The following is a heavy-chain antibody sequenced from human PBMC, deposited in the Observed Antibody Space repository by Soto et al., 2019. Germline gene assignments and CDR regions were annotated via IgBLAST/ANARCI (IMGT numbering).Heavy chain of an antibody. CDR2: IKSKTDGGKT. Sequence: GGSLRLSCAASGFTFSNAWMNWVRQAPGKGLEWVGRIKSKTDGGKTVYAAPVKGRFTISRNDSNNTLYLQMSSMKTDDTAVYYWTTYGDTAMVTEYYFDYWGQGTLVTVSS. V-gene: IGHV3-15*07. CDR3: TTYGDTAMVTEYYFDY. J-gene: IGHJ4*02. D-gene: IGHD5-18*01. CDR1: GFTFSNAW.